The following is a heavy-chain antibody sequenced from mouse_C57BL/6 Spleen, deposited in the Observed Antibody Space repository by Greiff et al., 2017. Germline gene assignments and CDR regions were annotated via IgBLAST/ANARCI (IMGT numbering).Heavy chain of an antibody. CDR1: GFSLTSYG. CDR3: VTSLYDGYTDAMDY. J-gene: IGHJ4*01. D-gene: IGHD2-3*01. V-gene: IGHV2-5*01. CDR2: IWRGGST. Sequence: VQGVESGPGLVQPSQSLSITCTVSGFSLTSYGVHWVRQSPGKGLEWLGVIWRGGSTDYNAAFMSRLSITKDNSKSQVFFKMNSLQADDTAIYYCVTSLYDGYTDAMDYWGQGTSVTVSS.